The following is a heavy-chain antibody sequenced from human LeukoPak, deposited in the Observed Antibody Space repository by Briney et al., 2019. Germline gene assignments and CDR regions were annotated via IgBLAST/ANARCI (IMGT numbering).Heavy chain of an antibody. Sequence: PGGSLRLSCSASGFTFSSYAVHWVRQAPGKGLEYVSAISSNGGSTYYADSVKGRFTISRDNSKNTLYLQMSSLRAEDTAVYYCVRAVAGAKYYFDYWGQGTLVTVSS. V-gene: IGHV3-64D*09. J-gene: IGHJ4*02. CDR3: VRAVAGAKYYFDY. D-gene: IGHD6-19*01. CDR1: GFTFSSYA. CDR2: ISSNGGST.